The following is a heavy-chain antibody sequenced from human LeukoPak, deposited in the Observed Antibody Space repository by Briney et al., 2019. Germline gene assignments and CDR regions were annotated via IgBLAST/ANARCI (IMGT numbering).Heavy chain of an antibody. J-gene: IGHJ4*02. V-gene: IGHV3-23*01. CDR3: AKLYYYDSSGYSHFDY. CDR2: ISGSGGST. Sequence: PGGSLRLSCAASGFTFSSYAMSWVRQAPGKGLEWVSAISGSGGSTYYADSVKGRFTISRDNSKNTLYLQMNSLRAEDTAVYYCAKLYYYDSSGYSHFDYWGQGTLVTVSS. D-gene: IGHD3-22*01. CDR1: GFTFSSYA.